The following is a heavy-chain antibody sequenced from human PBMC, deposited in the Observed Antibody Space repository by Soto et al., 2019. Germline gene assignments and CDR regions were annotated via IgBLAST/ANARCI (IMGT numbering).Heavy chain of an antibody. V-gene: IGHV2-5*02. Sequence: QITLKESGPTLVRPTQTLTLTCTVSGFSLSTSGVGVGGIRQPPGKALEWLALIYWDDDKRYSPSLKSRLTITKDTSNNQVVLTMTNMDPVDTATYYCAHSRCGGDCLQSYSSHYYYGMDVWGQGTTVTVSS. D-gene: IGHD2-21*02. J-gene: IGHJ6*02. CDR3: AHSRCGGDCLQSYSSHYYYGMDV. CDR2: IYWDDDK. CDR1: GFSLSTSGVG.